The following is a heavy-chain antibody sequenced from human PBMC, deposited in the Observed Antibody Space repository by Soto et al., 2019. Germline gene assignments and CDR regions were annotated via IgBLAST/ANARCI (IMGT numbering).Heavy chain of an antibody. Sequence: ASVKVSCKASGYTFTSYDINWVRQATGQGLEWMGWMNPNSGNTGYAQKFQGRVTMTRNTSISTAYMELSSLRSEDTAVYYCARVESGWSQYYYYYMDVWGKGTTVTVSS. CDR1: GYTFTSYD. CDR3: ARVESGWSQYYYYYMDV. CDR2: MNPNSGNT. D-gene: IGHD6-19*01. V-gene: IGHV1-8*01. J-gene: IGHJ6*03.